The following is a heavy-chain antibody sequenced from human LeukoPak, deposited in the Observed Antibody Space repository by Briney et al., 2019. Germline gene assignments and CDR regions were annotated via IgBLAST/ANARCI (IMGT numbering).Heavy chain of an antibody. CDR2: ISYDGSNK. D-gene: IGHD6-6*01. Sequence: GGSLRLSCAASGFTFSSYAMHWVRQAPGKGLEWVAVISYDGSNKYYADSVKGRFTISRDNSKNTLYLQMNSLRAEDTAVYYCARAPGRIPAHLDYWGQGTLVTVSS. CDR1: GFTFSSYA. J-gene: IGHJ4*02. CDR3: ARAPGRIPAHLDY. V-gene: IGHV3-30-3*01.